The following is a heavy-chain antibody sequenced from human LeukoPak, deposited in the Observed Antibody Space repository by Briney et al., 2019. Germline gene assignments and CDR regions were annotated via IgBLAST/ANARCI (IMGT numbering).Heavy chain of an antibody. CDR3: ARDESGPAD. CDR2: IREDGSEK. V-gene: IGHV3-7*01. D-gene: IGHD3-3*01. Sequence: GGSLRLSCAASGFTFSNYWMTWVCQAPGKGLEWVANIREDGSEKFYVDSVKGRFTISRGNAKNSLYLQMNSLRAEDTGLYYCARDESGPADWGQGTLVTVSS. J-gene: IGHJ4*02. CDR1: GFTFSNYW.